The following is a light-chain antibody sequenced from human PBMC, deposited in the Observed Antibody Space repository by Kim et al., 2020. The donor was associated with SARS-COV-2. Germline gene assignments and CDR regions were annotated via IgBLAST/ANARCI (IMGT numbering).Light chain of an antibody. CDR1: SLRSYY. Sequence: SYELTQDPAVSVALGQTVRITCQGDSLRSYYATWYQQKPGQAPIVVIYGKNNRPSGIPDRFSGSSSGDTASLTITGTQAGDEAYYYCNSRGSNDNVLFGGGTQLTVL. CDR2: GKN. CDR3: NSRGSNDNVL. J-gene: IGLJ2*01. V-gene: IGLV3-19*01.